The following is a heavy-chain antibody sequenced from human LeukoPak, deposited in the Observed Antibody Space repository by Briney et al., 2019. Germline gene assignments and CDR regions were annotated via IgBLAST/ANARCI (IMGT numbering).Heavy chain of an antibody. CDR3: AREGELLAHAFDI. CDR1: GFTFGDYY. V-gene: IGHV3-11*04. J-gene: IGHJ3*02. Sequence: GGSLRLSCSASGFTFGDYYMTWIRQAPGKGLEWVSYISSRSGSSIYYGDSVKGRFTVSRDNAKNSLYLQLNSLRGEDTAVYYCAREGELLAHAFDIWGQGTMVTVSS. D-gene: IGHD1-26*01. CDR2: ISSRSGSSI.